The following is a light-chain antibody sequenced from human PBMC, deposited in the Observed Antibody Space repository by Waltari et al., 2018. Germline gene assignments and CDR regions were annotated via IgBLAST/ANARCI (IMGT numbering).Light chain of an antibody. CDR3: QQYNNWPLT. J-gene: IGKJ4*01. Sequence: EIVMTQSPATLSVSPGERDTLSCRASQSVSSNLAWYQQKPGQAPRLLIYGASTRANGIPARFSGGGSGTEFTLTISSLQSEDFTVYYCQQYNNWPLTFGGGTKVEIK. V-gene: IGKV3-15*01. CDR1: QSVSSN. CDR2: GAS.